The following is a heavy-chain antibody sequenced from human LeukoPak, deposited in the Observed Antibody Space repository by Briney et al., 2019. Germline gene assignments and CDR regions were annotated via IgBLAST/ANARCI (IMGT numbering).Heavy chain of an antibody. J-gene: IGHJ4*02. D-gene: IGHD1-26*01. CDR2: ISYDGSNK. CDR3: ARPTYSGSYYWFDY. CDR1: GFTFSSYG. V-gene: IGHV3-30*03. Sequence: GGSLRLSCAASGFTFSSYGVHWVRQAPGKGLEWVAVISYDGSNKYYADSVKGRFTISRDNSKNTLYLQMNSLRAEDTAVYYCARPTYSGSYYWFDYWGQGTLVTVSS.